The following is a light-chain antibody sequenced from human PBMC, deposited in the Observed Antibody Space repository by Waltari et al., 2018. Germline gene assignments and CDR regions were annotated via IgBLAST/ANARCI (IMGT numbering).Light chain of an antibody. CDR2: LGS. Sequence: DIVVTQSPLSLPVTPVEPASIPCRSSQSLLHRNGNNYLAWYLQKPGQSPQLLIYLGSNRASGVPDRFSGSGSGTDFTLRISRVEAEDVGVYYCMQSLQTLWTFGQGTKVEIK. J-gene: IGKJ1*01. V-gene: IGKV2-28*01. CDR1: QSLLHRNGNNY. CDR3: MQSLQTLWT.